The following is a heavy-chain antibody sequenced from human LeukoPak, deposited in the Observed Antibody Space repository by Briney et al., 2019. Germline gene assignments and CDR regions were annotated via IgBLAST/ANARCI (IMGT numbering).Heavy chain of an antibody. V-gene: IGHV4-59*12. CDR3: ARDRGGPAHFDY. Sequence: PSETLSLTCTISGGFISSYYWSWIRQPPGKGLEWIGYIYYSGNTNYNPSLKSRVTISGDTSKNQLSLKLSSVTAADSAVYYCARDRGGPAHFDYWGQGTLVTVSS. CDR2: IYYSGNT. CDR1: GGFISSYY. D-gene: IGHD2-15*01. J-gene: IGHJ4*02.